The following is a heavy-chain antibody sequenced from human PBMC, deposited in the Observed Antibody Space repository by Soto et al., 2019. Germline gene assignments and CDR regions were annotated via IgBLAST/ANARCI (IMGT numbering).Heavy chain of an antibody. CDR2: ISWNSGSI. CDR3: AKEAPASIAAAGRSYYYYYMDV. J-gene: IGHJ6*03. D-gene: IGHD6-13*01. V-gene: IGHV3-9*01. Sequence: PGGSLRLSCAASGFTFDDYAMHWVRQAPGKGLEWVSGISWNSGSIGYADSVKGRFTISRDNAKNSLYLQMNSLRAEDTALYYCAKEAPASIAAAGRSYYYYYMDVWGKGTTVTVSS. CDR1: GFTFDDYA.